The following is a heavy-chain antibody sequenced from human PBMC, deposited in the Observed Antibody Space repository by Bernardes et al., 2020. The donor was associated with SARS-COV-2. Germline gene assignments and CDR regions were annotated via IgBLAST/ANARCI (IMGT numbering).Heavy chain of an antibody. Sequence: TLSITCTVSGGAISSSNHYWAWIRQPPGTGLEWIGNINYGGSTRYNPSLKSRVTISMDTSKNQFSLNLSSVTAADTAAYYCTRRRTSGYGEDRWYDPWGQGGLVTVSA. V-gene: IGHV4-39*01. CDR2: INYGGST. CDR3: TRRRTSGYGEDRWYDP. CDR1: GGAISSSNHY. J-gene: IGHJ5*02. D-gene: IGHD5-12*01.